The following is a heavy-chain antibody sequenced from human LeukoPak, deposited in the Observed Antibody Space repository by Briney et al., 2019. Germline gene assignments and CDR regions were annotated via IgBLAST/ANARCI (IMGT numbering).Heavy chain of an antibody. CDR1: GVSISSGGYY. CDR2: IYYSGST. CDR3: ARGVLGRGYDY. Sequence: SETLSLTCTVSGVSISSGGYYWSWIRQHPGKGLEWIGYIYYSGSTYYNPSLKSRVTISVDTSKNQFSLKLSSVTAADTAVYYCARGVLGRGYDYWGQGTLVTVSS. D-gene: IGHD7-27*01. V-gene: IGHV4-31*03. J-gene: IGHJ4*02.